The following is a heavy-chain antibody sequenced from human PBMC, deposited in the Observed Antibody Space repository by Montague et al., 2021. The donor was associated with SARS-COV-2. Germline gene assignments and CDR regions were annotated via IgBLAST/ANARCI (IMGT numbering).Heavy chain of an antibody. V-gene: IGHV4-61*02. CDR3: ARDIAVAGLFDY. D-gene: IGHD6-19*01. CDR1: GGSISSGSYY. J-gene: IGHJ4*02. Sequence: TLSLTCTVSGGSISSGSYYWSWIRQPAGKGLEWIGRISISGSTNYKSSLKSRVTISVDTSNNQFSLKLSSVTAADTAVYYCARDIAVAGLFDYWGQGTLVAVSS. CDR2: ISISGST.